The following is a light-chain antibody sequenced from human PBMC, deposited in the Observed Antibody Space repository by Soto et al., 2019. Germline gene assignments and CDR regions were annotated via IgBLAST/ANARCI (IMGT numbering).Light chain of an antibody. CDR3: QQRSIWPPLT. V-gene: IGKV3-11*01. Sequence: EIVLTQSPATLSLSPGERATLSCRASQSVGNYLVWYQQKPGQAPRLLIYDASNRATDIPARFSGSGSGTDFTLTISSLESEDSAVYYCQQRSIWPPLTFGGGTKVEIK. CDR1: QSVGNY. J-gene: IGKJ4*01. CDR2: DAS.